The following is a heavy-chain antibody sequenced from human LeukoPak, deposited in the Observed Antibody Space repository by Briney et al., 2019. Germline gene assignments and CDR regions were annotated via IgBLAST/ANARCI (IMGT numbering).Heavy chain of an antibody. Sequence: SETLSLTCTGSGGSISSYYWSWIRQPAGKGLEWIGRIYTSGSTNYNPSLKSRVTMSVDTSKNQFSLKLSSVTAAGTAAYYCARTSGWFNYFDYWGQGTLVTVSS. CDR3: ARTSGWFNYFDY. D-gene: IGHD6-19*01. J-gene: IGHJ4*02. CDR1: GGSISSYY. V-gene: IGHV4-4*07. CDR2: IYTSGST.